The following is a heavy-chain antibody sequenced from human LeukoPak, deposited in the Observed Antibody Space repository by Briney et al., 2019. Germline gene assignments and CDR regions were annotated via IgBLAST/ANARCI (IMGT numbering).Heavy chain of an antibody. CDR2: ISASGGST. Sequence: PGGSLRLSCAASGFTFRSHDMSRVRQAPGKGLEWVSGISASGGSTFYADSVKGRFTISRDNSKNTLYLQMNGLRVEDTAVYYCVREGPRGLAFDIWGQGTMVTVSS. V-gene: IGHV3-23*01. CDR1: GFTFRSHD. J-gene: IGHJ3*02. CDR3: VREGPRGLAFDI.